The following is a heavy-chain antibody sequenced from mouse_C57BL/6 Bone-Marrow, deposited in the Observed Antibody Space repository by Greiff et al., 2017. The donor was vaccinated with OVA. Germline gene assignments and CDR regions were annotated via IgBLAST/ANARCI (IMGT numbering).Heavy chain of an antibody. Sequence: DVHLVESGGGLVQPGGSLKLSCAASGFTFSDYYMYWVRQTPEKRLEWVAYISNGGGSTYYPDTVKGRFTISRDNSKNPLYLQMSRLKSEDTAMYYCARPHYYSSSYYYAMDYWGQGTSVTVSS. CDR1: GFTFSDYY. CDR3: ARPHYYSSSYYYAMDY. V-gene: IGHV5-12*01. D-gene: IGHD1-1*01. J-gene: IGHJ4*01. CDR2: ISNGGGST.